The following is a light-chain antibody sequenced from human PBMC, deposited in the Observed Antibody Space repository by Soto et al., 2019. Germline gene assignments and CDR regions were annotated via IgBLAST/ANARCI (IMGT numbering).Light chain of an antibody. CDR3: QQYNNWPPIT. CDR1: QSVRDN. Sequence: EILLTQSPGALAVSPGEVATLSCRASQSVRDNLAWYQQKPGQAPRLLIYDASNRATGIPARFSGSGSGTEFTLTISSLQSEDFAVYYCQQYNNWPPITFGQGTRLEI. V-gene: IGKV3-15*01. J-gene: IGKJ5*01. CDR2: DAS.